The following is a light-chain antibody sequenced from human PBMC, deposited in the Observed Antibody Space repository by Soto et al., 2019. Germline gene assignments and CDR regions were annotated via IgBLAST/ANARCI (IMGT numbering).Light chain of an antibody. CDR1: SSDVGGYNY. CDR2: EVS. CDR3: NSYTSSTTLV. J-gene: IGLJ2*01. V-gene: IGLV2-14*01. Sequence: QSALTQPASVSGSPGQSITISCTGTSSDVGGYNYVSWYQQHPGKAPKLMIYEVSNRPSGVSSRFSGSKSGNTASLTISGLQPEDEADYYCNSYTSSTTLVFGGGTQLTVL.